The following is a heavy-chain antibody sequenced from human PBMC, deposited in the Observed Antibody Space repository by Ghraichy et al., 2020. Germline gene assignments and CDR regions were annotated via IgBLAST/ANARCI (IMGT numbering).Heavy chain of an antibody. D-gene: IGHD3-3*01. J-gene: IGHJ6*02. CDR1: GFSLSASGMC. CDR2: IDWDDDK. V-gene: IGHV2-70*01. CDR3: ARIIAYYDFWSGYYDYYYYGMDV. Sequence: TLSLTCTFSGFSLSASGMCVSWIRQPPGKALEWLALIDWDDDKYYSTSLKTRLTISKDTSKNQVVLTMTNMDPVDTATYYCARIIAYYDFWSGYYDYYYYGMDVWGQGTTVTVSS.